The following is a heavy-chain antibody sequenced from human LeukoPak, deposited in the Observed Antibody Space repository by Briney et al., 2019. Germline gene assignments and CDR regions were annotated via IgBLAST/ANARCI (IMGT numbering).Heavy chain of an antibody. V-gene: IGHV1-8*01. Sequence: ASVKVSCKASGYTFTSYDINWVRQATGQGLEWMGWMNPNSGNTGYAQKFQGRVTMTRNTSISTAYMELSSLRSEDTAVYYCARPPMVRGANGDYWGQGTLVTVSS. CDR2: MNPNSGNT. J-gene: IGHJ4*02. CDR3: ARPPMVRGANGDY. CDR1: GYTFTSYD. D-gene: IGHD3-10*01.